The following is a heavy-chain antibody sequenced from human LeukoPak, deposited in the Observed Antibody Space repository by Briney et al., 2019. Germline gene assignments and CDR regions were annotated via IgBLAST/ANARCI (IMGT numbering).Heavy chain of an antibody. CDR2: IYGNGRDK. Sequence: PGGSLRLSCAASGFTFSPYAMSWVRQAPGKGLEWVSGIYGNGRDKFYADSVKGRFTISRDNSKNILYLQMNSLSAEDTAIYYCAKDRVSGDGKWEIDYWGQGTLVTVPS. V-gene: IGHV3-23*01. D-gene: IGHD7-27*01. CDR1: GFTFSPYA. CDR3: AKDRVSGDGKWEIDY. J-gene: IGHJ4*02.